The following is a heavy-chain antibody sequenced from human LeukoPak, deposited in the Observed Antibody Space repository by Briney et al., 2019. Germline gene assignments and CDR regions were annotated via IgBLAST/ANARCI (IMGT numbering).Heavy chain of an antibody. CDR2: IYPGDSDT. Sequence: GESLKISCKGSGYSFTSYWIGWVRQMPGKGLEWMGIIYPGDSDTRYSPSFQGQVTISADKSISTAYLQWSSLKASDTAMYYCASNSGYSSSWYPPGAFDIWGQGTMVTVSS. CDR3: ASNSGYSSSWYPPGAFDI. CDR1: GYSFTSYW. V-gene: IGHV5-51*01. D-gene: IGHD6-13*01. J-gene: IGHJ3*02.